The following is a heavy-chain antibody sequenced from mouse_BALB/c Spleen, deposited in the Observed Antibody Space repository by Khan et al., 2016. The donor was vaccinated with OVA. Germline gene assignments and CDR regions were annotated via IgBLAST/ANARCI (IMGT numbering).Heavy chain of an antibody. V-gene: IGHV5-6-5*01. J-gene: IGHJ3*01. CDR1: GFTFSNYA. CDR2: ISSGGST. CDR3: ARDYWFTY. Sequence: EVELVESGGGLVKPGGSLILSCAASGFTFSNYAMSWVRQTPEKRLEWVASISSGGSTYYPDSVKGRFTISRDNARNILYLQMSSLRSEDTAMYYCARDYWFTYWGQGTLVTVSA.